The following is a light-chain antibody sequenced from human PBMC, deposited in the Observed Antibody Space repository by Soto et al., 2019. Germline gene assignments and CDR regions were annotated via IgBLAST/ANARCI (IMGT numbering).Light chain of an antibody. CDR2: TAS. J-gene: IGKJ5*01. CDR3: QQLNDFPIS. V-gene: IGKV1-9*01. CDR1: QGISSY. Sequence: IQLSQSPSSLSASIGDRVTITCRASQGISSYLAWYQQKPGKAPKLLIYTASTLQTGVPSRFSGSGSGTDFTLTISSLQPEDFATYYCQQLNDFPISFGQGTRLDIK.